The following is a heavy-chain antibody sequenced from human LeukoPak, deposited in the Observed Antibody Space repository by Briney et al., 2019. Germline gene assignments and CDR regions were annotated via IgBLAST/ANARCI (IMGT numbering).Heavy chain of an antibody. Sequence: PSETLSLTCTVSGGSISSYYWSWIRQPPGKGLEWIGYNYYSGSTNYNPSLKSRVTISVDTSKNQFSLKLSSVTAADTAVYYCARVKMITLGGVIVIPRYFDYWGQGTLVTVSS. CDR3: ARVKMITLGGVIVIPRYFDY. CDR1: GGSISSYY. J-gene: IGHJ4*02. CDR2: NYYSGST. D-gene: IGHD3-16*02. V-gene: IGHV4-59*01.